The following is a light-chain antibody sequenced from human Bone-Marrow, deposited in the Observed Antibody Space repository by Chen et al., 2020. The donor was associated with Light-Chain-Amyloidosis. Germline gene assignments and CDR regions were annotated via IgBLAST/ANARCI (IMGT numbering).Light chain of an antibody. CDR2: EVT. Sequence: QSALTQPAPVSGPPGHSITIPCTGTSSDVGGDNHVSWYQQHPDKAPKLMIYEVTNRPSWVPDRFSGSKSDNTASLTISGLQTEDEADYFCSSYTITNTLVFGSGTRVTVL. V-gene: IGLV2-14*01. J-gene: IGLJ1*01. CDR3: SSYTITNTLV. CDR1: SSDVGGDNH.